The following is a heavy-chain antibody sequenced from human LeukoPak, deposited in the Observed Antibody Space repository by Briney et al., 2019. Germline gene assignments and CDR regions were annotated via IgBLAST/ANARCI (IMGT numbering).Heavy chain of an antibody. Sequence: GGSLRLSCVASGFPFSSYWMTWVRQAPGKGLEWVSSISSSSSYIYYADSVKGRFTISRDNAKNSLYLQMNSLRAEDTAVYYCARDPRSGYYYGWFDYWGQGTLVTVSS. CDR1: GFPFSSYW. CDR2: ISSSSSYI. CDR3: ARDPRSGYYYGWFDY. D-gene: IGHD3-22*01. V-gene: IGHV3-21*01. J-gene: IGHJ4*02.